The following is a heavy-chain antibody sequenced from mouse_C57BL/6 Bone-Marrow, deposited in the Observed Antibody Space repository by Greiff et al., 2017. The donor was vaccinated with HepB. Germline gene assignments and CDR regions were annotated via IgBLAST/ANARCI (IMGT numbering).Heavy chain of an antibody. Sequence: EVQLQESGPGLVKPSQSLSLTCSVTGYSITSGYYWNWIRQFPGNKLEWMGYISYDGSNNYNPSLKNRISITRDTSKNQFFLKLNSVTTEDTATYYCARESYYDYDERTFAYWGQGTLVTVSA. D-gene: IGHD2-4*01. CDR3: ARESYYDYDERTFAY. CDR1: GYSITSGYY. V-gene: IGHV3-6*01. J-gene: IGHJ3*01. CDR2: ISYDGSN.